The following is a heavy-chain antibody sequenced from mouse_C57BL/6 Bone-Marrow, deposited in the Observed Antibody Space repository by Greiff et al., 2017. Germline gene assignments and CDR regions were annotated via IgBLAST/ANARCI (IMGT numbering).Heavy chain of an antibody. CDR3: ARQRLRKRGYAMDY. D-gene: IGHD1-1*01. Sequence: QVQLQQSGAELARSGASVKLSCKASGYTFTSYGISWVKQRTGQGLEWIGEIYPRSGNTYYNEKFKGKATLTADKSSSTAYMELRSLTSEDSAVYFCARQRLRKRGYAMDYWGQGTSVTVSS. V-gene: IGHV1-81*01. CDR1: GYTFTSYG. CDR2: IYPRSGNT. J-gene: IGHJ4*01.